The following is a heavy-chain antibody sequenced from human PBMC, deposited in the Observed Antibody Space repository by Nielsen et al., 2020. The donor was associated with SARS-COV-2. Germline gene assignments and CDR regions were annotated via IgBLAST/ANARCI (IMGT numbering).Heavy chain of an antibody. Sequence: SLKISCAASGFTFDDYAMHWVRQAPGKGLEWVSGISWNSGSIDYADSVKGRFTISRDNAKNSLYLQMNSLRAEDTALYYCAKVKYQEGSIAAAGFDYWGQGTLVTVSS. CDR1: GFTFDDYA. D-gene: IGHD6-13*01. V-gene: IGHV3-9*01. CDR3: AKVKYQEGSIAAAGFDY. CDR2: ISWNSGSI. J-gene: IGHJ4*02.